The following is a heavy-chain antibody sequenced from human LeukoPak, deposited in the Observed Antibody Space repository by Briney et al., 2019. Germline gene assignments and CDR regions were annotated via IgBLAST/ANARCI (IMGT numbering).Heavy chain of an antibody. J-gene: IGHJ4*02. CDR2: IYYRGST. Sequence: SSETLSLTCTVSGGSISSFYWNWIRQPPGEGLEWIGYIYYRGSTNYNPSLKSRVTISVDTSQNQFSLNLSSVTAADTAVYYCARHRSNTPGDYWGQGTLVTVSS. D-gene: IGHD1-14*01. V-gene: IGHV4-59*08. CDR1: GGSISSFY. CDR3: ARHRSNTPGDY.